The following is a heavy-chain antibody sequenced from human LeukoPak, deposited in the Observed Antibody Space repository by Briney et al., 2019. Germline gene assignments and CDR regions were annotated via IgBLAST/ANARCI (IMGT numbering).Heavy chain of an antibody. CDR1: GGSISSSSYY. J-gene: IGHJ3*02. CDR2: IYYSGST. D-gene: IGHD2-21*02. Sequence: SETLSLTCTVSGGSISSSSYYWGWIRQPPGKGLEWIGSIYYSGSTYYNPSLKSRVTISVDTSKNQFSLKLSSVTAADTAVYFCARVFSIILPNDAFDIWGQGTMVTVSS. V-gene: IGHV4-39*07. CDR3: ARVFSIILPNDAFDI.